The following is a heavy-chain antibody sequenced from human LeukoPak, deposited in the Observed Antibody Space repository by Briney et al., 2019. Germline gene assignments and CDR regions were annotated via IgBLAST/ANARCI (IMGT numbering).Heavy chain of an antibody. CDR1: GGTFSSYA. CDR3: ARDGQEGIRMDV. V-gene: IGHV1-69*01. Sequence: SVKVSCKASGGTFSSYAISWVRQAPGQGLEWMGGIIPIFGTANYAQKFQGRVTITADESTSTAYMELSSLRSEDTAVYYCARDGQEGIRMDVWGQGTTVTVSS. J-gene: IGHJ6*02. CDR2: IIPIFGTA. D-gene: IGHD6-13*01.